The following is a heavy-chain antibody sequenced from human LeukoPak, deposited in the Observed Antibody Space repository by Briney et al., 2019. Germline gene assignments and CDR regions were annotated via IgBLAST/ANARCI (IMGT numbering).Heavy chain of an antibody. J-gene: IGHJ4*02. CDR2: ISSSSSYI. V-gene: IGHV3-21*01. CDR3: ARDPYSGLFDY. Sequence: GGTLRLSCSASGFTFSSYSMNWVRQAPGKGLEWVSSISSSSSYIYYADSVKGRFIISRDNAKNSLYLQMNSLRAEDTAVYYCARDPYSGLFDYWGQGTLVTVSS. CDR1: GFTFSSYS. D-gene: IGHD4-11*01.